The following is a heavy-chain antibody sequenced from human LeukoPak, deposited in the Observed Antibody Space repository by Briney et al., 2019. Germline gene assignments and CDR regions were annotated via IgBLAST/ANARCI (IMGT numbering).Heavy chain of an antibody. CDR3: AKAGYCSGGSCYGFDY. D-gene: IGHD2-15*01. Sequence: GGSLRLSCAASGFTFSSYAMSWVRQAPGKGLEWVSVISGSGGIAYYADSVKGRFTISRDNSRNTLYPQMNSLRAEDTAVYYCAKAGYCSGGSCYGFDYWGQGTLLTVSS. V-gene: IGHV3-23*01. CDR1: GFTFSSYA. J-gene: IGHJ4*02. CDR2: ISGSGGIA.